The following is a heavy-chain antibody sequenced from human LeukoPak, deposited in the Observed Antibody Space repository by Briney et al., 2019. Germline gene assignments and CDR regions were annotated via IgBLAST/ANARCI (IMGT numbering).Heavy chain of an antibody. D-gene: IGHD3-16*02. Sequence: SETLSLTCTVSGGSISSSSYYWGWTRQPPGKGLEWIGSIYYSGSTYYNPSLKSRVTISVDTSKNQFSLRLSSVTAADTAVYYCARRTFGGVIAYWGQGTLVTVSS. J-gene: IGHJ4*02. CDR3: ARRTFGGVIAY. CDR2: IYYSGST. CDR1: GGSISSSSYY. V-gene: IGHV4-39*01.